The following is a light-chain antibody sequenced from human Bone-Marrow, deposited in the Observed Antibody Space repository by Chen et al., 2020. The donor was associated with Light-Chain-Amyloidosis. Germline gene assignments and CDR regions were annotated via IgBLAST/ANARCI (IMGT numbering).Light chain of an antibody. CDR1: VTDVGSYNL. Sequence: QSALTQPASVSGSPGQSTTISCTGTVTDVGSYNLVSWYQQYPGKAPKLLIYEDTKRPSGVSHRFSASKSGITASLTISGIQAGDEAVYYCCSYAGTPWLFGGGTYLTVL. V-gene: IGLV2-23*01. CDR3: CSYAGTPWL. CDR2: EDT. J-gene: IGLJ3*02.